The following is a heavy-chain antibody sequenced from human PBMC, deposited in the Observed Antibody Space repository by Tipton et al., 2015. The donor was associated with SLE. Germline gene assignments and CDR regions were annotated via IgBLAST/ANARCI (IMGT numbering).Heavy chain of an antibody. V-gene: IGHV4-38-2*02. CDR2: IYHSGST. CDR3: ARDHSSGWYLDY. J-gene: IGHJ4*02. Sequence: TLSLTCVVSGYSISSGYYWGWIRQPPGKGLEWIGNIYHSGSTYYNPSLKSRVTISVDTSKNQFSLKLSSVTAADTAVYYCARDHSSGWYLDYWGQGTLVTVSA. D-gene: IGHD6-25*01. CDR1: GYSISSGYY.